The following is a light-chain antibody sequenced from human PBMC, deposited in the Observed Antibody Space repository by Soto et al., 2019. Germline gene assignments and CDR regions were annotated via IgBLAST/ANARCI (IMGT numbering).Light chain of an antibody. CDR1: QSISSY. J-gene: IGKJ2*01. CDR2: AAS. Sequence: DIQMTQFPSSLSASVGDRVTITCRASQSISSYLHWYQQKPGTAPKLLIYAASNLQSGVPSRFTGSGSGTAFTLTISSLQPEDFATYYCQQGYGTPYTFGLGTNLEIK. V-gene: IGKV1-39*01. CDR3: QQGYGTPYT.